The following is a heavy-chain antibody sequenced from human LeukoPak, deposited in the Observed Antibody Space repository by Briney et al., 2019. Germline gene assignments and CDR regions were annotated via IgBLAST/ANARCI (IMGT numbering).Heavy chain of an antibody. CDR2: IIPIFGTA. D-gene: IGHD6-6*01. CDR1: GGTFSSYA. V-gene: IGHV1-69*13. Sequence: GASVKVSCKASGGTFSSYAIIWVRQAPGQGLEWMGGIIPIFGTANYAQKFQGRVTITADESTSTAYMELSSLRSEDTAVYYCARAARPDYCYYMDVWGKGTTVTVSS. CDR3: ARAARPDYCYYMDV. J-gene: IGHJ6*03.